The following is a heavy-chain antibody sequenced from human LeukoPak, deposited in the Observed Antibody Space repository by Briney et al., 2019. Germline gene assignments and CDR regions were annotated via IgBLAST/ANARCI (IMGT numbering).Heavy chain of an antibody. CDR1: GYTFTGYY. CDR2: INPNSGGT. J-gene: IGHJ4*02. D-gene: IGHD1-26*01. Sequence: ASVKVSCKASGYTFTGYYMHWVRQAPGQGLEWMGWINPNSGGTNYAQKFQGRVTMTRDTSISTAYMELSRLRSDDTAVYYCARDHGGSYYGPRFDYWGQGTLVTVSS. V-gene: IGHV1-2*02. CDR3: ARDHGGSYYGPRFDY.